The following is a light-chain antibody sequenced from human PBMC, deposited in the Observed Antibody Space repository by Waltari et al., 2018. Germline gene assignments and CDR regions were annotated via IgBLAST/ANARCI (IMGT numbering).Light chain of an antibody. J-gene: IGKJ2*01. CDR3: QQYDHWPYT. CDR1: QDVSYY. CDR2: DAS. Sequence: IHMTHSLSSLSAFVCDRVTITFQPSQDVSYYLLWHQQKPGKAPKVLIYDASKWERGVPARFSGSGSGTDFTLTISSLQPEDIGTYYCQQYDHWPYTFGQGTKLEI. V-gene: IGKV1-33*01.